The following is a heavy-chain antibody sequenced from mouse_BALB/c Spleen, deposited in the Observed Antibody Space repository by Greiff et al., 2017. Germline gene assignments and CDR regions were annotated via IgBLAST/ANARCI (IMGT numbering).Heavy chain of an antibody. Sequence: QVHVKQPGAELVKPGASVKMSCKASGYTFTSYWINWVKQRPGQGLEWIGDIYPGRGITNYNEKFKSKATLTLDTSSSTAYMQLSSLTSEDSAVYYCSRSSYYGNYDYAMDYWGQGTSVTVSS. CDR2: IYPGRGIT. V-gene: IGHV1-55*01. J-gene: IGHJ4*01. CDR1: GYTFTSYW. D-gene: IGHD2-10*01. CDR3: SRSSYYGNYDYAMDY.